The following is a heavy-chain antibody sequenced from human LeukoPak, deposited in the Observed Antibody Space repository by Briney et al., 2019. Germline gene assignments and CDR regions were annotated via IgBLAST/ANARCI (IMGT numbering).Heavy chain of an antibody. CDR1: GFTFSSYA. D-gene: IGHD2-2*01. Sequence: PGGSLRLSCAASGFTFSSYAMSWVRQAPGKGLEWVSAISGSGGSTYYADSVKGRFTISRDNSKNTLYLQMNSLRAEDTAVYYCAKGVIVVVPAAIEDRPGALDYWGQGTLVTVSS. CDR2: ISGSGGST. V-gene: IGHV3-23*01. CDR3: AKGVIVVVPAAIEDRPGALDY. J-gene: IGHJ4*02.